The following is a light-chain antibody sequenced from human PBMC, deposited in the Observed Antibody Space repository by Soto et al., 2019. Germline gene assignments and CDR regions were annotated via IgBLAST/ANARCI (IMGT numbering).Light chain of an antibody. CDR3: QQYGSSWRT. J-gene: IGKJ1*01. Sequence: EIVLTQSQCTLSLSPGERATLSCRASQSVSSSYLAWYQQKPGQAPRLLIYGASSRATGIPDRFSGSGSGTDFTLTISRLEPEDFAVYYCQQYGSSWRTFGQGTKVEIK. CDR2: GAS. CDR1: QSVSSSY. V-gene: IGKV3-20*01.